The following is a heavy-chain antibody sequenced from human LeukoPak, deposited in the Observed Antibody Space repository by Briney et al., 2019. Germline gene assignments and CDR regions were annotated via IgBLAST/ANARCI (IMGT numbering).Heavy chain of an antibody. D-gene: IGHD2-21*02. CDR2: ISAYNGNT. V-gene: IGHV1-18*01. CDR1: GYTFTSSG. Sequence: ASVKLSCKASGYTFTSSGISWVRRAPGQGLEWMGWISAYNGNTNSAQKLQGRSTMTTDTATSTAYMELRSLRSDDTAVYYCARQYIVVVTAIRAENWFDHWGQGTLVTVSS. J-gene: IGHJ5*02. CDR3: ARQYIVVVTAIRAENWFDH.